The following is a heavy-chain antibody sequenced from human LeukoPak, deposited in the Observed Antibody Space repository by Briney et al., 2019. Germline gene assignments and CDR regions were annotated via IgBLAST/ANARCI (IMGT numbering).Heavy chain of an antibody. CDR1: GYTFTDYF. D-gene: IGHD5-12*01. Sequence: ASVTVSCKASGYTFTDYFMHWVRQAPGQGLEWMGWINPNNGETNYAQKFQGRVTMTSYTSISTAYMELSRLTSDDTAVYCCARDGYSGYHYHDWFDPWGQGTLVTVSS. V-gene: IGHV1-2*02. J-gene: IGHJ5*02. CDR2: INPNNGET. CDR3: ARDGYSGYHYHDWFDP.